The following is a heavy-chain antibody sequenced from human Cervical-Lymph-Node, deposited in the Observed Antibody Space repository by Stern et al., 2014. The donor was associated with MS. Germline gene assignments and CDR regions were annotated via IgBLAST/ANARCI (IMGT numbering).Heavy chain of an antibody. Sequence: VQLVESGPGLVKPSQTLSLTCTVSGGSISSGDYYWSWIRQPPGKGLEWIGNIYYRGSTYYNPSPKSRVSLSVEPPKNQFSLKLSSVTAADTAVYYCAREGSGYSYYYYYYGMDVWGQGTTVTVSS. D-gene: IGHD3-3*01. CDR3: AREGSGYSYYYYYYGMDV. CDR1: GGSISSGDYY. CDR2: IYYRGST. V-gene: IGHV4-30-4*01. J-gene: IGHJ6*02.